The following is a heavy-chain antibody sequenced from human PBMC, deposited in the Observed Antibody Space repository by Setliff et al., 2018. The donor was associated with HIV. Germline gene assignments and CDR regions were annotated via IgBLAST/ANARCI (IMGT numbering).Heavy chain of an antibody. CDR2: IYTSGST. CDR1: GGSISSYY. D-gene: IGHD3-22*01. CDR3: ARGLSFYDPGGFDY. V-gene: IGHV4-4*07. Sequence: PSETLSLTCTVSGGSISSYYWSWIRQPAGKGLEWIGRIYTSGSTNYNPSHKSRVTMSVDTSKNQLSLKLSSVTAADTAVYYCARGLSFYDPGGFDYWGQGTLVTVSS. J-gene: IGHJ4*02.